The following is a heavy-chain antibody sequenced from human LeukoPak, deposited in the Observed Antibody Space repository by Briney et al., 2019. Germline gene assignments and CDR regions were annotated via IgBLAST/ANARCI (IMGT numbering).Heavy chain of an antibody. Sequence: SETLSLTCTVSGGSISSYYWSWIRQPAGKGLEWIGRIYTSGSTNYNPSLKSRVTISVDTSKSQFSLRLNSVTAADTAVYYCARQIIRGQYLIHFDYWSQGALVTVSS. V-gene: IGHV4-4*07. CDR2: IYTSGST. D-gene: IGHD1-26*01. CDR3: ARQIIRGQYLIHFDY. CDR1: GGSISSYY. J-gene: IGHJ4*02.